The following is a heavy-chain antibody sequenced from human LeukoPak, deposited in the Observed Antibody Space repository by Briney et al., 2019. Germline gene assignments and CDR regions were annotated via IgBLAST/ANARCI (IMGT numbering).Heavy chain of an antibody. CDR3: AKDGISGWYGNHFDF. CDR1: GFTISSYA. V-gene: IGHV3-23*01. D-gene: IGHD6-19*01. CDR2: IRGSGDST. J-gene: IGHJ4*02. Sequence: GGSLRLSCAASGFTISSYAMNWVRQAPGKGLEWVSSIRGSGDSTYYADSVKGRFIISRDKSKNTLYLQISSLRVEDTAIYYCAKDGISGWYGNHFDFWGQGTLVTGSS.